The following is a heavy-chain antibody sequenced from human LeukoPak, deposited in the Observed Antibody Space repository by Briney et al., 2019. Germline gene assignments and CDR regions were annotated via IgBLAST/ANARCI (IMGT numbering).Heavy chain of an antibody. D-gene: IGHD4-17*01. CDR3: ARDPNYGDYDY. CDR2: INHSGST. Sequence: SETLSLTCAVYGGSFSGYYWSWIRQPPGKGLEWIGEINHSGSTNYNPSLKSRVTISVDTSKNQFSLKLSSVTAADTAVYYCARDPNYGDYDYWGQGTLVTVSS. CDR1: GGSFSGYY. V-gene: IGHV4-34*01. J-gene: IGHJ4*02.